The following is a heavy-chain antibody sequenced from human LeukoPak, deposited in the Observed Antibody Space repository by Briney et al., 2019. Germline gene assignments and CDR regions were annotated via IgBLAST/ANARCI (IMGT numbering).Heavy chain of an antibody. Sequence: GGSLRLSCAAFGFTFSSYTINWVRQAPGKGLEWVSSISNSGLYIYYADSLKGRFTISRDNAKNSVSLQINSLRADDTAVYYCGRVSDYCTGGSCYSDYWGQGTLVTVSS. CDR2: ISNSGLYI. CDR1: GFTFSSYT. J-gene: IGHJ4*02. V-gene: IGHV3-21*01. CDR3: GRVSDYCTGGSCYSDY. D-gene: IGHD2-15*01.